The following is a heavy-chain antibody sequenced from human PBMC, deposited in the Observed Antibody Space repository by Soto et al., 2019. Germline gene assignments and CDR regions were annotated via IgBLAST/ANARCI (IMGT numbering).Heavy chain of an antibody. J-gene: IGHJ6*02. CDR2: IHPSDSDT. CDR3: ARGGYCSSSSCRPHDMDV. V-gene: IGHV5-51*01. Sequence: PGESLQISCKGSGYNFTSYWIGWVRQMNGKGLEWMGIIHPSDSDTRYSPSFQGQVTISADKSISTAYLQWSSLKASDTAMYYCARGGYCSSSSCRPHDMDVWGQGTTVTVSS. CDR1: GYNFTSYW. D-gene: IGHD2-2*01.